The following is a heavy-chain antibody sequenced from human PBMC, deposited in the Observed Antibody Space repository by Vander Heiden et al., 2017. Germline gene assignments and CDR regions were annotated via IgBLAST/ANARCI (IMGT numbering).Heavy chain of an antibody. CDR3: GRHRPFGGSYYDDY. CDR2: LYYSGST. J-gene: IGHJ4*02. V-gene: IGHV4-39*01. CDR1: GDSVSSSKNY. D-gene: IGHD1-26*01. Sequence: QLQVQESGPGLVKPAETLSPTCAVSGDSVSSSKNYWVWIREPPGRGLEWIGNLYYSGSTYYNPSLQSRVTISVDTSKNQFSLRLSSVTAADAAVYYCGRHRPFGGSYYDDYWGQGTLVTVSS.